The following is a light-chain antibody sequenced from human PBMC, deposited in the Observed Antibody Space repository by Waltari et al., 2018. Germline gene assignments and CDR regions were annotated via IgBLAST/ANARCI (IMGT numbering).Light chain of an antibody. V-gene: IGLV4-69*01. CDR1: SGHSSNV. CDR3: QTGGHGTWV. Sequence: QLVLTQSPSASASLGASVKLTCTLSSGHSSNVIAWLQEQPGKGTRYLMKVNSDGSHSKGDEIPDRFSGSSSGAERYLTMSSLQSEDEADYYCQTGGHGTWVFGGGTKLTVL. CDR2: VNSDGSH. J-gene: IGLJ3*02.